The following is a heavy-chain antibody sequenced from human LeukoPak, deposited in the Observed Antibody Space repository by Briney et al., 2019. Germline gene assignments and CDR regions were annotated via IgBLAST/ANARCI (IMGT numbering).Heavy chain of an antibody. CDR2: INHSGST. Sequence: SETLSLTCSVSGGSISSYYWSWIRQPPGKGLEWIGEINHSGSTNYNPSLKSRVTISVDTSKNQFSLKLSSVTAADTAVYYCASADDDAFDIWGQGTMVTVSS. J-gene: IGHJ3*02. V-gene: IGHV4-34*01. CDR1: GGSISSYY. CDR3: ASADDDAFDI.